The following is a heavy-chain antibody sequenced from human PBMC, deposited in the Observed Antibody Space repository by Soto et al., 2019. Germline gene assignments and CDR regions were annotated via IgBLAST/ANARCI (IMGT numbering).Heavy chain of an antibody. Sequence: EVQLVESGGGLVQPGGSLRLSCAASGFTFSSSWMTWVRQAPGKGLEWVANIKQDGSEKFYVDSVKGRLTISRDNAKNSLYLQMNSLRAEDTAVYYCARGIGGYYYYDMDVWGKGTTVTVSS. J-gene: IGHJ6*03. CDR1: GFTFSSSW. CDR2: IKQDGSEK. D-gene: IGHD3-10*01. CDR3: ARGIGGYYYYDMDV. V-gene: IGHV3-7*01.